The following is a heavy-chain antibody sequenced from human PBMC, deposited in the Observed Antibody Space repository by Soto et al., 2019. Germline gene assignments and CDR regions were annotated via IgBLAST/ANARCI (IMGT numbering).Heavy chain of an antibody. J-gene: IGHJ4*02. Sequence: ASVKVSCKASGYTFTSYAMHWVRQAPGQRLEWMGWISAYNGNTNYAQKLQGRVTMTTDTSTSTAYMELRSLRSDDTAVYYCARGLFDYGDYVNYFDYWGQGTLVTVSS. CDR1: GYTFTSYA. CDR2: ISAYNGNT. CDR3: ARGLFDYGDYVNYFDY. V-gene: IGHV1-18*01. D-gene: IGHD4-17*01.